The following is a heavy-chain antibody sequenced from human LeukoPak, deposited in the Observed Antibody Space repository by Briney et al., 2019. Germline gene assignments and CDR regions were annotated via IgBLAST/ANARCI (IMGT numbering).Heavy chain of an antibody. CDR3: ARGLRDGYIEYYFDY. J-gene: IGHJ4*02. V-gene: IGHV4-34*01. Sequence: SETLSLTCAVYGGSFSGYYWGWIRQPPGKGLEWIGEINHSGSTNYNPSLKSRVTISVDTSKNQFSLKLSSVTAADTAVYYCARGLRDGYIEYYFDYWGQGTLVTVSS. CDR1: GGSFSGYY. D-gene: IGHD5-24*01. CDR2: INHSGST.